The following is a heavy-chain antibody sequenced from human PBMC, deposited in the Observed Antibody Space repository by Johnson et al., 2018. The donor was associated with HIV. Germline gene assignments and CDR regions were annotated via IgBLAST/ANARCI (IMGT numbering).Heavy chain of an antibody. Sequence: VQLVESGGGLIQPGGSLRLSCAASGFRFSNYALHWVRQAPGKGLEWVSYISSSGSTIYYADSVKGRFTISRDHAKNSLYMQMNSLRAEDTAVYYCAREEEWELTLVGVGAFDIWGQGTMVTVSS. J-gene: IGHJ3*02. CDR2: ISSSGSTI. CDR1: GFRFSNYA. V-gene: IGHV3-48*03. D-gene: IGHD1-26*01. CDR3: AREEEWELTLVGVGAFDI.